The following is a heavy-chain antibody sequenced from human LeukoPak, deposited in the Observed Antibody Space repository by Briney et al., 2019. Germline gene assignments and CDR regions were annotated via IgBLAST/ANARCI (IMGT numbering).Heavy chain of an antibody. Sequence: SETLSLTCAVYSGSFSGYYWSWIRQPPGKGLEWIGEINHSGSTNYNPSLKSRVTISVDTSKNQFSLKLSSVTAADTAVYYCARGVEGNDSSGYYRPYDAFDIWGQGTMVTVSS. V-gene: IGHV4-34*01. CDR3: ARGVEGNDSSGYYRPYDAFDI. J-gene: IGHJ3*02. D-gene: IGHD3-22*01. CDR2: INHSGST. CDR1: SGSFSGYY.